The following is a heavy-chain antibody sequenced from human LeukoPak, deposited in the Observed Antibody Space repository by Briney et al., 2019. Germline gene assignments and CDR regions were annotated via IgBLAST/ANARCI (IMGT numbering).Heavy chain of an antibody. J-gene: IGHJ4*02. V-gene: IGHV3-30*02. CDR3: AKGYGESHFDS. Sequence: GGSLRPSCAASGFTFRSFGMHFVRQAPGKGLEWVAFIRFDGSNQYYIDSVKGRFTISRDNSNNTLFLQMNNLRGDDTAVYFCAKGYGESHFDSWGQGTLVTVSS. CDR1: GFTFRSFG. D-gene: IGHD5-18*01. CDR2: IRFDGSNQ.